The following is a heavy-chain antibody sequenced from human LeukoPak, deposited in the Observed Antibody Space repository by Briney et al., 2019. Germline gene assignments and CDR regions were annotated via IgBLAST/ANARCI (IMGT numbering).Heavy chain of an antibody. CDR2: INHSGST. D-gene: IGHD3-10*01. CDR1: GGSFSGYY. J-gene: IGHJ4*02. Sequence: SETLSLTCAVYGGSFSGYYWSWIRQPPGKGLEWIGEINHSGSTNYNPSLKSRVTISVDTSKNQFSLKLSSVTAADTAVYYCARRLWFGELFRKEHDYWGQGTLVTVSS. CDR3: ARRLWFGELFRKEHDY. V-gene: IGHV4-34*01.